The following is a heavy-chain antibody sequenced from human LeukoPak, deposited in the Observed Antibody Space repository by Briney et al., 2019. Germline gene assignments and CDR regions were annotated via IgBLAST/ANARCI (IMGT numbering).Heavy chain of an antibody. CDR2: LFSDRRT. J-gene: IGHJ1*01. CDR1: GFIVSTNY. Sequence: GGSLRLSCAASGFIVSTNYMTWVRQAPGKGLQWVAFLFSDRRTFYADTVKGRFTVSRDNPKNTLYLQMNSLRPEDTAVYYCAKDVVIGASYDYGDYIPLPHWGQGTLVTVSS. V-gene: IGHV3-66*02. D-gene: IGHD4-17*01. CDR3: AKDVVIGASYDYGDYIPLPH.